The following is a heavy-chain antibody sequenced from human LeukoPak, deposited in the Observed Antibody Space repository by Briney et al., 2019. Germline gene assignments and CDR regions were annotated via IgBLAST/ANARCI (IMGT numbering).Heavy chain of an antibody. CDR1: GGSFSGYY. J-gene: IGHJ5*02. CDR2: INHSGST. CDR3: ARGSRPFTPPLRYCSSTSCKGIWFDP. Sequence: SETLSLTCAVYGGSFSGYYWSWIRQPTGKALEWIGEINHSGSTNYNPSLKSRVTISVDKSKNQFSLKLSSVTAADTAVYYCARGSRPFTPPLRYCSSTSCKGIWFDPWGQGTLVTVSS. D-gene: IGHD2-2*01. V-gene: IGHV4-34*01.